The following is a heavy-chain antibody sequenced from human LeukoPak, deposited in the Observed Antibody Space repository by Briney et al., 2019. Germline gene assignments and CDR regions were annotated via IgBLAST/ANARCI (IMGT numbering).Heavy chain of an antibody. D-gene: IGHD6-19*01. CDR1: GFTFGSYV. CDR2: INHSGST. Sequence: PGGSLRLSCAASGFTFGSYVMSWIRQPPGKGLEWIGEINHSGSTNYNPSLKSRVTISVDTSKNQFSLKLSSVTAADTAVYYCARGPYLYSVAEHGFDYWGQGTLVTVSS. J-gene: IGHJ4*02. CDR3: ARGPYLYSVAEHGFDY. V-gene: IGHV4-34*01.